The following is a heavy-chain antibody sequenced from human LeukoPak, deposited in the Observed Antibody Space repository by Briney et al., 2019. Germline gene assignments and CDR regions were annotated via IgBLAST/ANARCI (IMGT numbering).Heavy chain of an antibody. D-gene: IGHD1-14*01. CDR1: GYKFIDFG. Sequence: GASVKVSCKASGYKFIDFGITWVRQAPGQGLEWMGWICGYNGKTNYAQKFQGRVTMTTDTSTSTVYLELRSLRSDDTAVYYCARWETGSWFDPWGQGTLVTISS. CDR3: ARWETGSWFDP. J-gene: IGHJ5*02. CDR2: ICGYNGKT. V-gene: IGHV1-18*01.